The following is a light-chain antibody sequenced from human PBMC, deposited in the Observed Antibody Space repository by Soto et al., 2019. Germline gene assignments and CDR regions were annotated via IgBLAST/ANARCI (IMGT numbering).Light chain of an antibody. CDR1: QDIGNY. J-gene: IGKJ2*01. V-gene: IGKV1-33*01. CDR3: HQYDTLPPYT. Sequence: DIQMTQSPSSLSASVGDRVTIACQANQDIGNYLNWYQQKPGKAPRLLIYDASNLEIGVPSRFSGSGSGTDFTFPISNLQPEDIAIYYCHQYDTLPPYTFGQGTKVELK. CDR2: DAS.